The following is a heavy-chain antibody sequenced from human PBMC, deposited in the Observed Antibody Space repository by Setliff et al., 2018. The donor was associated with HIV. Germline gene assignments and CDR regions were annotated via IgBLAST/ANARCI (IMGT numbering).Heavy chain of an antibody. CDR2: INHSGST. D-gene: IGHD3-10*01. Sequence: LSLTCAVYGGSFSGYYWSWIRQPPGKGLEWIGEINHSGSTNYNPSLKSRVTISVDTSKNQFSLKLSSVTAADTAVYYCVRERIGELLNWFDPWGQGTLVTVSS. CDR1: GGSFSGYY. CDR3: VRERIGELLNWFDP. J-gene: IGHJ5*02. V-gene: IGHV4-34*09.